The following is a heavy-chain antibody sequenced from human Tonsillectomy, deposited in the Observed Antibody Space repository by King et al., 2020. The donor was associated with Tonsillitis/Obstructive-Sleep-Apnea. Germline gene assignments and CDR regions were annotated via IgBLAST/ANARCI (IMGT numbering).Heavy chain of an antibody. CDR1: GFTFTNAW. V-gene: IGHV3-15*01. D-gene: IGHD3-10*01. Sequence: VQLVESGGGLVKPGGSLRLSCAVSGFTFTNAWMSWVRQAPGKGLEWVGRIKSKTDGGKTDYAAPVKGRFSIARDDSKNTLYLQMNSLRTEDTAVYYCTTEWVDRVTGYFDYWGQGTLVTVSS. CDR2: IKSKTDGGKT. CDR3: TTEWVDRVTGYFDY. J-gene: IGHJ4*02.